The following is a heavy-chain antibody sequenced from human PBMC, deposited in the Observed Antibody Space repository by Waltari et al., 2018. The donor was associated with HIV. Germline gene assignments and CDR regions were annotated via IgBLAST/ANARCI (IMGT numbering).Heavy chain of an antibody. CDR3: AKGASGWSPGY. Sequence: QVQLVESGGGVVQPGRSLRLSCAASGFTFSSYGMHWVRQGPGKGLGWWAVISYYGYNKYYADSVKGRFTISRDNSKNALYLQMNSLRVEDTAVYYFAKGASGWSPGYWGQGTLVTVSS. V-gene: IGHV3-30*18. D-gene: IGHD6-19*01. J-gene: IGHJ4*02. CDR2: ISYYGYNK. CDR1: GFTFSSYG.